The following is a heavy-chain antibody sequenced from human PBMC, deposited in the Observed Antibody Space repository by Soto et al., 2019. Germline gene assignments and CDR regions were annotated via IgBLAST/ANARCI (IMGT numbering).Heavy chain of an antibody. CDR2: INEDGSRQ. J-gene: IGHJ4*02. V-gene: IGHV3-7*01. Sequence: PGGSLRLSCGVSGLPFRSFWMSWVRQAPGKGLEWVANINEDGSRQYYADSLRGRFTISRDNAENSLYLQMNSLGPEDTAVYYCARDSSLFRFWGRGTLVTVSS. CDR3: ARDSSLFRF. CDR1: GLPFRSFW. D-gene: IGHD3-10*02.